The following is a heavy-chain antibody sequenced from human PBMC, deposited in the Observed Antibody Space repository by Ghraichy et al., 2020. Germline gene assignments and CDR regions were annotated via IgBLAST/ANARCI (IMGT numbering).Heavy chain of an antibody. V-gene: IGHV4-4*07. Sequence: SETLSLTCTVSGGSISSYYWSWIRQHAGKGLEWIGRIYNSGSTNYNPSLKSRVTMSVDTSKNQFSLKLSSVTAADTAVYYCARAIQNCSGGRCNLSSGWYYFDYWGQGTLVTVSS. CDR3: ARAIQNCSGGRCNLSSGWYYFDY. CDR1: GGSISSYY. CDR2: IYNSGST. D-gene: IGHD2-15*01. J-gene: IGHJ4*02.